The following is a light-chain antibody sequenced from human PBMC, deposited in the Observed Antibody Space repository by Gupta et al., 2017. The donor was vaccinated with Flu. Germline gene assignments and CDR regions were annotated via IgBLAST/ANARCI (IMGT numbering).Light chain of an antibody. Sequence: QSVLTQPPSTSGTPGQRVTFSCSGGNSNIGINYVYWYQQLSGAAPKLIIYKSNQRPSRVPDRFSGSKSGTSASLAISGLRSEDEAEYYCATWDDSLSAVVFGGGTKLTVL. CDR2: KSN. CDR3: ATWDDSLSAVV. V-gene: IGLV1-47*01. CDR1: NSNIGINY. J-gene: IGLJ2*01.